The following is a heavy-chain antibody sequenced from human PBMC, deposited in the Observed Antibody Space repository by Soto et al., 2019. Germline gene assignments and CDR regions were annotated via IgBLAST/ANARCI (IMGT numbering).Heavy chain of an antibody. CDR1: GFTFSSYG. CDR3: AKDSSRGSSWSFLFDY. J-gene: IGHJ4*02. V-gene: IGHV3-30*18. Sequence: GGSLRLSCAASGFTFSSYGMHWVRQAPGKGLEWVAVISYDGSNKYYADSVKGRFTISRDNSKNTLYLQMNSLRAEDTAVYYCAKDSSRGSSWSFLFDYWGQGTLVTVSS. D-gene: IGHD6-13*01. CDR2: ISYDGSNK.